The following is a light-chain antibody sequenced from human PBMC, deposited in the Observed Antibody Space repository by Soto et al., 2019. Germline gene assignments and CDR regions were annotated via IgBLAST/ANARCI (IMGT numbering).Light chain of an antibody. V-gene: IGKV2-28*01. CDR1: QSLLHSNGYNY. CDR3: MQALQTPFT. Sequence: DIVMTQSPLSLPVTPGEPASISCRSSQSLLHSNGYNYLDWYLQKPGQSPQLLIYLGSNRASGVPDRFSGSRSGTDFTLKISRVEAEDVGVYYCMQALQTPFTFGHGTRLEIK. CDR2: LGS. J-gene: IGKJ5*01.